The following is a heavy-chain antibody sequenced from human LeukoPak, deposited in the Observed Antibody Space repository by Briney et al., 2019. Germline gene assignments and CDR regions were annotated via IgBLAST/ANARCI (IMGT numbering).Heavy chain of an antibody. V-gene: IGHV3-23*01. Sequence: GGSLRLSCAASGFTFSSYWMHWVRQAPGKGLVWVSAISGSGGSTYYADSVKGRFTISRDNSKNTLYLQMNSLRAEDTAVYYCAKGLKDIVVVPAGRRHYMDVWGKGTTVTISS. CDR2: ISGSGGST. CDR1: GFTFSSYW. D-gene: IGHD2-2*01. J-gene: IGHJ6*03. CDR3: AKGLKDIVVVPAGRRHYMDV.